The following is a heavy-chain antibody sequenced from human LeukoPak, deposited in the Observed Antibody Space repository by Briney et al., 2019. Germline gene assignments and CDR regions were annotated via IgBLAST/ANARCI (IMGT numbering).Heavy chain of an antibody. CDR1: GFNFENYA. CDR2: IRSKASGGAI. V-gene: IGHV3-49*04. Sequence: GRSLRLSCTASGFNFENYAMSWVRQAPGKGLEWLGFIRSKASGGAIEYDPSVDGRFTISRDDSKSIAYLQMTSLKTEDTATYFCTREVDGMSAYWGQGTLVTVSS. CDR3: TREVDGMSAY. D-gene: IGHD1-14*01. J-gene: IGHJ4*02.